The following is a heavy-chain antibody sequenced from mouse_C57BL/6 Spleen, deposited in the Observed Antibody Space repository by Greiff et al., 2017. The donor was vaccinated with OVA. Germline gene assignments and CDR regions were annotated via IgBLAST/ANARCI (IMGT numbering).Heavy chain of an antibody. CDR3: ARLEYYGGGYFDV. CDR1: GFNIKDYY. J-gene: IGHJ1*03. Sequence: EVQLQQSGAELVKPGASVKLSCTASGFNIKDYYMHWVKQRTEQGLEWIGRIDPEDGVTKYAPKFQGKATITADASSNTAYLQLSSLTSEDTAVYYCARLEYYGGGYFDVWGTGTTVTVSS. CDR2: IDPEDGVT. D-gene: IGHD1-2*01. V-gene: IGHV14-2*01.